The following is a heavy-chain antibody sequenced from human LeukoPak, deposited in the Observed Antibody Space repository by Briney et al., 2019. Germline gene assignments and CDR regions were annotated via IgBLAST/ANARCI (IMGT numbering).Heavy chain of an antibody. Sequence: PGGSLRLSCVASGLIVSSSYLSWVRQAPGKGLEWVSVIYPGGNTYYGDSVRGRFTISRDNSKNTVYLQMNSLRAEDTAVYYCARRISTSWYEDWGQGTTVIVSS. CDR1: GLIVSSSY. CDR2: IYPGGNT. D-gene: IGHD6-13*01. CDR3: ARRISTSWYED. J-gene: IGHJ6*02. V-gene: IGHV3-66*01.